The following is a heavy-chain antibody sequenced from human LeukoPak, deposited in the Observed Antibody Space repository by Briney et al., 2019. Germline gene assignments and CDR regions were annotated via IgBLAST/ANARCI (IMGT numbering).Heavy chain of an antibody. CDR2: IYTSGST. Sequence: SETLSLTCTVSGGSISSYYWSWIRQPAGKGLEWIGRIYTSGSTNYNPSLKSRVTISVDTSKNQFSLKLSSVTAADTAVYYCARGRSRYFDWLSKKYYFDYWGQGTLVTVSS. D-gene: IGHD3-9*01. V-gene: IGHV4-4*07. J-gene: IGHJ4*02. CDR1: GGSISSYY. CDR3: ARGRSRYFDWLSKKYYFDY.